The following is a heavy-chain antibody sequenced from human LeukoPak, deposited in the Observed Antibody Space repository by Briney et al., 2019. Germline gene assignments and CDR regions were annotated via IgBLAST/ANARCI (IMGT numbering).Heavy chain of an antibody. D-gene: IGHD3-10*01. CDR1: GFTFSGYN. V-gene: IGHV3-21*01. J-gene: IGHJ6*02. CDR3: ARVLLWFGEALDYGMDV. CDR2: ISSSSTYI. Sequence: GGSQRLSCAASGFTFSGYNMNWVRQAPGKGLEWVSFISSSSTYIYNADSVKGRFTISRDNAKNSLYLQMNSLRVEDTAVYYCARVLLWFGEALDYGMDVWGQGTTVTVSS.